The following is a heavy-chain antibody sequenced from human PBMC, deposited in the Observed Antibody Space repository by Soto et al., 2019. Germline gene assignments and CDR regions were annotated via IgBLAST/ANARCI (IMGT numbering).Heavy chain of an antibody. CDR2: INPSGGST. J-gene: IGHJ6*02. V-gene: IGHV1-46*01. Sequence: ASVKVSCKASGYTFTSYYMHWVRQAPGQGLEWMGIINPSGGSTSYAQKFQGRVTMTRDTSTSTVYMELSSLRSEDTAVYYCARRGMHRSKRGNYYYGMDVWGQGTTVTVSS. CDR1: GYTFTSYY. CDR3: ARRGMHRSKRGNYYYGMDV. D-gene: IGHD6-13*01.